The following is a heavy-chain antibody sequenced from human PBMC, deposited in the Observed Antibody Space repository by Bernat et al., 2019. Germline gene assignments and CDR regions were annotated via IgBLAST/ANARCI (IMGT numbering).Heavy chain of an antibody. J-gene: IGHJ3*02. Sequence: QVQLVESGGGVVQPGTSLRLSCAASGFTFSTSTMHWVRQAPGKGLEWVAVISYDGSNKYYADSVKGRFTISRDNSKNTLYLQLNSLRAEDTAVYYCIRENDAFDIWGQGTMVTVSS. CDR1: GFTFSTST. CDR2: ISYDGSNK. V-gene: IGHV3-30-3*01. CDR3: IRENDAFDI.